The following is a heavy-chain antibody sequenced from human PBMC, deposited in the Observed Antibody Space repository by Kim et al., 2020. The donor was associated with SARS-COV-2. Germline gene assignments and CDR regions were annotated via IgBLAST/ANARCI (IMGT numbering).Heavy chain of an antibody. CDR2: IRSKAYGGTT. CDR1: GFTFGDYA. CDR3: TRVYGCSGGSCYPGIYYFDS. Sequence: GGSLRLSCTASGFTFGDYAMSWFRQAPGKGLEWVGFIRSKAYGGTTEYAASVKGRFTISRDDSKSIAYLQMNSLKTEDTAVYYCTRVYGCSGGSCYPGIYYFDSWGQGTLVTVSS. D-gene: IGHD2-15*01. V-gene: IGHV3-49*03. J-gene: IGHJ4*02.